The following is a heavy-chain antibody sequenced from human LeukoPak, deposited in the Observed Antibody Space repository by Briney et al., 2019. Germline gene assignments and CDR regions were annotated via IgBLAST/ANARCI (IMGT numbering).Heavy chain of an antibody. D-gene: IGHD3-3*01. V-gene: IGHV1-2*02. CDR2: INPDSGGT. J-gene: IGHJ4*02. Sequence: ASMKVSCKASGYTFTAYYIHWVRQAPGQGLEWMGWINPDSGGTKYAQKFQGRVTMTRGTNISTAYMELSRLRSDDTAVYYCARDRGDFWSGYYYYFDYWGQGTLVTISS. CDR1: GYTFTAYY. CDR3: ARDRGDFWSGYYYYFDY.